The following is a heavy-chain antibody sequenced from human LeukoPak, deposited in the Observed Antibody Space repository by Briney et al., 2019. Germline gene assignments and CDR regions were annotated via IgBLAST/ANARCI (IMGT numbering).Heavy chain of an antibody. CDR2: ITSSSSYK. CDR3: AGPRGAWHNPFDFDI. D-gene: IGHD1/OR15-1a*01. CDR1: GFTFSSYS. V-gene: IGHV3-21*01. Sequence: GGSLRLSCAASGFTFSSYSMNWVRQAPGKGLEWVSSITSSSSYKYYADSVKGRFTISRDNAKNSLYLQMNSLRAEDTAIYYCAGPRGAWHNPFDFDIWGQGTMVTVSS. J-gene: IGHJ3*02.